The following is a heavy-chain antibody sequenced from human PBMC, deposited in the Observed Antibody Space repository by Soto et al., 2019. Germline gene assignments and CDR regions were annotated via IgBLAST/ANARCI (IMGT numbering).Heavy chain of an antibody. V-gene: IGHV3-23*01. J-gene: IGHJ4*02. D-gene: IGHD3-16*01. CDR1: GFTFNNYV. Sequence: EVQLLESGGGFIQPGGSLRLSCAASGFTFNNYVMNWVRQAPGKGLEWVSAISGSGAATYYADSMKGRFTISRDNSRNMVFLQMDCLSVEGTATYDCAKDWVDWQHLMNWGQGTLVTVSS. CDR2: ISGSGAAT. CDR3: AKDWVDWQHLMN.